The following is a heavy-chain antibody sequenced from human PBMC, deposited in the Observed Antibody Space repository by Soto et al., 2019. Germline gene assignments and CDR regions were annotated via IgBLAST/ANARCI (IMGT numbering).Heavy chain of an antibody. V-gene: IGHV4-39*01. J-gene: IGHJ5*02. D-gene: IGHD1-7*01. Sequence: SETLSLTCTVSGGSISSSSYYWGWIRQPPGKGLEWIGSIYYSGSTYYNPSLKSRVTISVDTSKNQFSLKLSSVTAADTAVYYCARRELELHNWFDPWGQGTLVTVSS. CDR1: GGSISSSSYY. CDR2: IYYSGST. CDR3: ARRELELHNWFDP.